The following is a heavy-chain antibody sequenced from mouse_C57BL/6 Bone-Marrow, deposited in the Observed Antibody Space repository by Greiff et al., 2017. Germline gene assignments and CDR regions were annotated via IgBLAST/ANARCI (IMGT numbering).Heavy chain of an antibody. CDR1: GYIFTEYT. J-gene: IGHJ2*01. V-gene: IGHV1-62-2*01. CDR3: ARHERYYDYEGYFDY. Sequence: VQVVESGAELVKPGASVKLSCKASGYIFTEYTIHWVKQRSGQGLEWIGWFYPGSGSIKYNERFKDKATLTADKSSNTVYMELSRLTSEDSAVYFWARHERYYDYEGYFDYWGQGTTLTVSS. CDR2: FYPGSGSI. D-gene: IGHD2-4*01.